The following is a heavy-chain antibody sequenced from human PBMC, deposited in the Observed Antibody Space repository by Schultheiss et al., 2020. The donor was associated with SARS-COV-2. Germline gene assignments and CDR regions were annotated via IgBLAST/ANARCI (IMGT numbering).Heavy chain of an antibody. CDR2: INHSGST. D-gene: IGHD6-13*01. Sequence: SETLSLTCTVSGGSISSGGYYWSWIRQPPGKGLEWIGEINHSGSTNYNPSLKSRVTISVDTSKNQFSLKLSSVTAADTAVYYCARGPQYSSSSWGQGTLVTVSS. V-gene: IGHV4-39*07. CDR3: ARGPQYSSSS. CDR1: GGSISSGGYY. J-gene: IGHJ4*02.